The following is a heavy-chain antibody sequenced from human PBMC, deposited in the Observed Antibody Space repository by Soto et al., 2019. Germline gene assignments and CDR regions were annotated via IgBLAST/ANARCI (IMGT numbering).Heavy chain of an antibody. Sequence: VSVKGSCKASGYTLTSYGVSWVRQATGQGLEWMGWISAYNGNTNYAQKLQGRVTMTTDTSTSTAYMELRSLRSDDTAVYYCAREIDIWGSYDYWGQGTLVTVSS. V-gene: IGHV1-18*01. D-gene: IGHD3-16*01. J-gene: IGHJ4*02. CDR2: ISAYNGNT. CDR1: GYTLTSYG. CDR3: AREIDIWGSYDY.